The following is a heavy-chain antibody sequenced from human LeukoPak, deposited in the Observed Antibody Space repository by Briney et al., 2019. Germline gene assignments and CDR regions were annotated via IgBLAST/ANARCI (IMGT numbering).Heavy chain of an antibody. Sequence: PSETLSLTCTVSGDSVSGISFYWSWIRQPPGKGLEWIGYIYYSGSTNYNPSLKSRVTVSVDTSKNQFSLKLSPVTAADTAVYYCARSSDYYGGYFDYWGQGTLVTVSS. J-gene: IGHJ4*02. CDR3: ARSSDYYGGYFDY. CDR1: GDSVSGISFY. D-gene: IGHD3-22*01. V-gene: IGHV4-61*01. CDR2: IYYSGST.